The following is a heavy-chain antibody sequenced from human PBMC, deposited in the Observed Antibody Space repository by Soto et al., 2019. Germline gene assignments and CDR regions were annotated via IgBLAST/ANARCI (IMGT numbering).Heavy chain of an antibody. Sequence: GGSLRLSCVTSRFTFSSYAMNWVRQAPGKGLEWVSYISYSSSTIYYADSVRGRFTISRENAKNSLYLQMNSLRDDDTAVYYCVRGILTDTYYYDGMDVWGQGTTVTVSS. CDR3: VRGILTDTYYYDGMDV. D-gene: IGHD3-9*01. CDR1: RFTFSSYA. J-gene: IGHJ6*02. CDR2: ISYSSSTI. V-gene: IGHV3-48*02.